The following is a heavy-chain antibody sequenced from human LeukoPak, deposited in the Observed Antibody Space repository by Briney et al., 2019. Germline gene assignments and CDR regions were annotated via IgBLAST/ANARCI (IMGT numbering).Heavy chain of an antibody. CDR1: GFTFSTCA. Sequence: GGTLRLSCAASGFTFSTCAMRWVRQAPGEGLEYVAAISGNGDSTYYANSVKGRFTISRDNSKNTLYLQMGSLRPEDMAVYYCAREVYAGNWFDPWGQGTLVTVSS. J-gene: IGHJ5*02. V-gene: IGHV3-64*01. D-gene: IGHD2-8*01. CDR2: ISGNGDST. CDR3: AREVYAGNWFDP.